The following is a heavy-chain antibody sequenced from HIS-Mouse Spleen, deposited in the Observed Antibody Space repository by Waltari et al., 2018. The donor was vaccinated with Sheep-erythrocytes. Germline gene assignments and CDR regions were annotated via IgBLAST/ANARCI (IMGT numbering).Heavy chain of an antibody. CDR3: ARDTGTDAFDI. J-gene: IGHJ3*02. D-gene: IGHD1-1*01. CDR2: ISSSSSYI. CDR1: FTFSSYS. Sequence: FTFSSYSMNWVRQAPGKGLEWVSSISSSSSYINYADSVKGRFTISRDNAKNSLYLQMNSLRAEDTAVYYCARDTGTDAFDIWGQGTMVTVSS. V-gene: IGHV3-21*01.